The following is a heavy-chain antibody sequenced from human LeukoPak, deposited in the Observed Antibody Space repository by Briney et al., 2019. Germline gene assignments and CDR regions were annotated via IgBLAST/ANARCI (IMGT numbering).Heavy chain of an antibody. CDR1: GGSISSSSYY. D-gene: IGHD1-26*01. CDR3: ARVVVISGSYYVDY. J-gene: IGHJ4*02. CDR2: IYYSGST. V-gene: IGHV4-39*07. Sequence: SETLSLTCTVSGGSISSSSYYWGWIRQPPGKGLEWIGSIYYSGSTYYNPSLKSRVTISVDTSKNQFSLKLSSVTAADTAVYYCARVVVISGSYYVDYWGQGTLVTVSS.